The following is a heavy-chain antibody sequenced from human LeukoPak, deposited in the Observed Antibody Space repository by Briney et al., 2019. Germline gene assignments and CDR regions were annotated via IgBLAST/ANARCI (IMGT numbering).Heavy chain of an antibody. CDR3: ARDMRRVWFGVLFT. J-gene: IGHJ4*02. V-gene: IGHV3-21*01. D-gene: IGHD3-10*01. CDR1: GFTFSSYA. CDR2: ISSSSSYI. Sequence: GGSLRLSCTASGFTFSSYAMSWVRQAPGKGLEWVSSISSSSSYIYYADSVKGRFTISRDNAKNSLYLQMNSLRAEDTAVYYCARDMRRVWFGVLFTWGKGPLVTVSS.